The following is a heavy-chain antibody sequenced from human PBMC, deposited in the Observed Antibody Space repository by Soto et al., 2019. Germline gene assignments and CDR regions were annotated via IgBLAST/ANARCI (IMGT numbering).Heavy chain of an antibody. D-gene: IGHD3-9*01. CDR1: GFTYSLSA. CDR3: AKGPEYDTLTSCYH. Sequence: EVQLLESGGGFVQPGESLRLSCAASGFTYSLSAMSWVRQAPGRGLEWVSSISGGGGSTEYAESVKGRFTISRDNSKNTVHLQMNSLRAEDTAIYYCAKGPEYDTLTSCYHWGQGALVSVSS. J-gene: IGHJ1*01. V-gene: IGHV3-23*01. CDR2: ISGGGGST.